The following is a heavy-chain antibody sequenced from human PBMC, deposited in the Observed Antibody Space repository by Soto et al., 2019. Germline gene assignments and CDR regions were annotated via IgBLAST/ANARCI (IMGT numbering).Heavy chain of an antibody. V-gene: IGHV4-61*01. D-gene: IGHD5-18*01. CDR1: GGSVNSGSYY. CDR2: IYNSGTT. J-gene: IGHJ4*02. CDR3: ARDIRGFSRALDY. Sequence: PSETLSLTCNVSGGSVNSGSYYWTWVRQPPGKGLEWIGNIYNSGTTSYNPSLQNRVTISIDTSKNQYSLKLTSVTAADAALYYCARDIRGFSRALDYWGRGTPVTSPQ.